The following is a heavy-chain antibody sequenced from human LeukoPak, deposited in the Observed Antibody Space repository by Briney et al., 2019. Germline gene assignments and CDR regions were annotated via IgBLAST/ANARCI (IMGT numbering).Heavy chain of an antibody. CDR1: GGTFSSYA. J-gene: IGHJ4*02. V-gene: IGHV1-69*05. CDR3: ARERPDYGDCFFWYYFDY. CDR2: IIPIFGTA. Sequence: GASVKVSCKASGGTFSSYAISWVRQAPGQGLEWMGRIIPIFGTANYAQKFQGRVTITTDESTSTAYMELSSLRSEDTAVYYCARERPDYGDCFFWYYFDYWGQGTLVTVSS. D-gene: IGHD4-17*01.